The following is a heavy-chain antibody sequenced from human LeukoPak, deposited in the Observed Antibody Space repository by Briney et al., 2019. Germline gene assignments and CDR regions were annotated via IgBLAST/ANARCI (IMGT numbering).Heavy chain of an antibody. D-gene: IGHD5-12*01. CDR3: AREWLRNTDY. CDR1: GGSISIGSSY. J-gene: IGHJ4*02. V-gene: IGHV4-61*02. Sequence: PSQTLSLTCTVSGGSISIGSSYWSGIRQPPGKGLEWIGRIYTSGSTNYNPSLKSRVTISVDTSKNQFSLKLSSVTAADTAVYYCAREWLRNTDYWGQGTLVTVSS. CDR2: IYTSGST.